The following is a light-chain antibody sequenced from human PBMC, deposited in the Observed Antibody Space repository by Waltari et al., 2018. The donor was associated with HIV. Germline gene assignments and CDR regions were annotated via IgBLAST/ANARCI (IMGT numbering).Light chain of an antibody. J-gene: IGKJ2*01. V-gene: IGKV3-20*01. CDR1: QSVSSGY. CDR3: QQYGSSPYT. CDR2: GAS. Sequence: VLPQSPGILSLSPGERVTLSCRASQSVSSGYLAWYQQKPGQAPRLLFYGASIRATGIPDRFSGSGSGTDFTLTISRLQPEDFAVYYCQQYGSSPYTFGQGTKLEIK.